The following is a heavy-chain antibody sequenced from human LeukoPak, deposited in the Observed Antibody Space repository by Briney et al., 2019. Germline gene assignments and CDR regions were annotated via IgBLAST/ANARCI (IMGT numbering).Heavy chain of an antibody. CDR1: GFTFSDYG. D-gene: IGHD6-13*01. J-gene: IGHJ5*02. Sequence: GGSLRLSCAASGFTFSDYGMQWVRQPPGKGLEWVALISTDGSHKDYADSVKGRFTLSRDNSMNTLYLQMNSLRVEDTAVYYCAKDGTSSWFGEATWGQGTLVTVSS. CDR3: AKDGTSSWFGEAT. V-gene: IGHV3-30*18. CDR2: ISTDGSHK.